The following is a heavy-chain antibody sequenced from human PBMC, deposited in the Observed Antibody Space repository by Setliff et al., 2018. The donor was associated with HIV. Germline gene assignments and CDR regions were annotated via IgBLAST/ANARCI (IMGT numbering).Heavy chain of an antibody. CDR1: GFTFSDYF. V-gene: IGHV3-11*06. CDR2: ISNSSGHT. D-gene: IGHD3-10*01. Sequence: LRLSCAASGFTFSDYFMAWVRQTPVKGLEWISYISNSSGHTVYADSVKGRFTISRDNAENSLYLQMNSLRVDDTAVYYCASDFMGSDAFDIWGQGTMVTVSS. J-gene: IGHJ3*02. CDR3: ASDFMGSDAFDI.